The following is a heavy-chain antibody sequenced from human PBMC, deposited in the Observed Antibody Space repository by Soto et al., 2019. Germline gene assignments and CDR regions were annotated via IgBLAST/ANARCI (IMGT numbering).Heavy chain of an antibody. J-gene: IGHJ1*01. CDR3: AKNGLENSTSEIDS. CDR1: GFTFRNNV. CDR2: ITGSGRDT. V-gene: IGHV3-23*01. D-gene: IGHD2-8*01. Sequence: GGSLILSCAASGFTFRNNVLSWVRQAPGKGLDWVSGITGSGRDTYYADSVKGRFTISRYNSKNMVFLQMNSLRAEDTALYYCAKNGLENSTSEIDSWGPGTLVTVYS.